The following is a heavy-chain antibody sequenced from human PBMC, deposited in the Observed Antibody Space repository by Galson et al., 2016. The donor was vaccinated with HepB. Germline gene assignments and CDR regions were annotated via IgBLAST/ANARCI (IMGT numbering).Heavy chain of an antibody. J-gene: IGHJ4*02. CDR3: ARERGNYAYFDY. Sequence: CKASGYTFASYGIAWVRQAPGQGLEWMGWISSYDDNIKYAQKFQGRLTMTIDSSTDTAYMELRSLRSDDTVIYYCARERGNYAYFDYWGQGTLVTVSS. V-gene: IGHV1-18*01. CDR2: ISSYDDNI. CDR1: GYTFASYG. D-gene: IGHD4-11*01.